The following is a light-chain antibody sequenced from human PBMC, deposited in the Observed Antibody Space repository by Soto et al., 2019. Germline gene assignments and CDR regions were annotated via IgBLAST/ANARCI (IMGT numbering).Light chain of an antibody. CDR1: QYINTR. Sequence: EIVLTQSPATLPSFPGDRVTLSCRASQYINTRLAWYQHRPGQAPRLLIYQTSIRAAGIPARFSASGSGTDFTLTISDVQAEDFALYYCHQRQSWPRTFGQGTKVDIK. V-gene: IGKV3-11*01. CDR3: HQRQSWPRT. J-gene: IGKJ1*01. CDR2: QTS.